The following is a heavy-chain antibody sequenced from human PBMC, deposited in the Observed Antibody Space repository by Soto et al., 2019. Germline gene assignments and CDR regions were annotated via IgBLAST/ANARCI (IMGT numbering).Heavy chain of an antibody. J-gene: IGHJ6*03. Sequence: ASVKVSCKVSGYTLTELSMHWVRQAPGKGLEWMGGFDPEDGETIYAQKFQGRVTMTEDTSTDTAYMELSSLRSEDTAVYYCATDPVGTTVTPYYYYYMDVWGKGTTVTVSS. CDR2: FDPEDGET. D-gene: IGHD4-17*01. CDR3: ATDPVGTTVTPYYYYYMDV. V-gene: IGHV1-24*01. CDR1: GYTLTELS.